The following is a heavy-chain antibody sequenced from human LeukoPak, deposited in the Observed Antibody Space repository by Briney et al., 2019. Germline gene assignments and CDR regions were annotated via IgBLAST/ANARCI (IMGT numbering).Heavy chain of an antibody. CDR1: GGSINSGYY. CDR2: LYYDGST. J-gene: IGHJ4*02. D-gene: IGHD4/OR15-4a*01. CDR3: ASRIATPGAFDY. V-gene: IGHV4-31*02. Sequence: SETLSLTWTVSGGSINSGYYWSWIRQHQGKGLQWIGYLYYDGSTDYNPSLKSRVTISVDTSKNQFSLNLSSVTAADTAVYYCASRIATPGAFDYWGQGTLVTVSS.